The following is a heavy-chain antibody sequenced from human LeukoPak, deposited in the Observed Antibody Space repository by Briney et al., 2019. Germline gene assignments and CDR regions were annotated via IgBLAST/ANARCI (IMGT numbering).Heavy chain of an antibody. CDR1: GGSISSGSYY. CDR3: ARGRVYYYGSGTYPLFDY. Sequence: SETLSLTCTVSGGSISSGSYYWSWIRQPPGKGLEWIGEINHSGSTNYNPSLKSRVTISVDTSKNQFSLKLSSVTAADTAVYYCARGRVYYYGSGTYPLFDYWGQGTLVTVSS. CDR2: INHSGST. D-gene: IGHD3-10*01. J-gene: IGHJ4*02. V-gene: IGHV4-39*07.